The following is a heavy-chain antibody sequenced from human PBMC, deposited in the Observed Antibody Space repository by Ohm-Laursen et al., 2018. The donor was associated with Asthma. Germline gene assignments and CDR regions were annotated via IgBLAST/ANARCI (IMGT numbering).Heavy chain of an antibody. Sequence: SLRLSCAASGYTFSRYRIHWVRQIPGKGLEWVASISTASSFIYYADSVRGRFTTSRDNARNSVYLQMNSLRAEDTALYYCARIGPEWELPGREYSLHHWGEGTLVTVSS. CDR3: ARIGPEWELPGREYSLHH. CDR2: ISTASSFI. J-gene: IGHJ1*01. CDR1: GYTFSRYR. D-gene: IGHD1-26*01. V-gene: IGHV3-21*01.